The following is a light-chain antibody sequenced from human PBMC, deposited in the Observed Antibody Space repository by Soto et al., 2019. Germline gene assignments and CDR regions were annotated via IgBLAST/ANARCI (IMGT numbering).Light chain of an antibody. CDR3: SSYSTSSTPYV. Sequence: QSALTQPASVSGSPGQSITISCTGTSSEVGGYNYVSWYQQHPGKAPKLMIYDVSNRPSGVSNRFFGSKSGNTASLTISGLQAEDEADYYCSSYSTSSTPYVFGTGTKVTVL. CDR1: SSEVGGYNY. CDR2: DVS. V-gene: IGLV2-14*03. J-gene: IGLJ1*01.